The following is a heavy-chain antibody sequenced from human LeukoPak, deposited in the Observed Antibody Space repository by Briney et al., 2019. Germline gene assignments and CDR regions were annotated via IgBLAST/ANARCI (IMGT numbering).Heavy chain of an antibody. CDR1: GFTFSSYG. Sequence: PGGSLRLSCSASGFTFSSYGMHWVRQAPGKRLEWVAFIRYDGSNKYYADSVKGRFTISRDNSKNTLYLQMNSLRAEDTAVYYCAKNHGPAAMVDYYYMDVWGKGTTVTVSS. J-gene: IGHJ6*03. CDR3: AKNHGPAAMVDYYYMDV. CDR2: IRYDGSNK. V-gene: IGHV3-30*02. D-gene: IGHD2-2*01.